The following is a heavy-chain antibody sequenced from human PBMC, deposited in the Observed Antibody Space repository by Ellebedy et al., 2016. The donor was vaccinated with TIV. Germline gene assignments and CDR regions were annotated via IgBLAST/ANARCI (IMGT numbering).Heavy chain of an antibody. CDR2: ISVYTGNS. V-gene: IGHV1-18*01. CDR3: ARDMVQGMVARYLWFDY. Sequence: ASVKASCKASGYTFTSYVISWVRQAPGQGLEWMAWISVYTGNSNYAQKFQGRVTVTTDTSTSTAYLELRNLKSDDTAVYYCARDMVQGMVARYLWFDYWGQGTLVTVSS. D-gene: IGHD1-26*01. CDR1: GYTFTSYV. J-gene: IGHJ4*02.